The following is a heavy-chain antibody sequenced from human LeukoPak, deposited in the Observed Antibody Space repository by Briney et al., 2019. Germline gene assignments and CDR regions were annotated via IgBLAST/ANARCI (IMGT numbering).Heavy chain of an antibody. CDR3: AKVGVWAFDI. V-gene: IGHV3-30*02. CDR1: GFTFSSYG. Sequence: GGSLILSCAAPGFTFSSYGMHWGRQAPAKGLEWVAFIRYDGSNKYYADSVKGRFTISRDNYKNTLYQQMNSLRTDGTCMYDCAKVGVWAFDIWGQGTMVTVSS. CDR2: IRYDGSNK. D-gene: IGHD3-16*01. J-gene: IGHJ3*02.